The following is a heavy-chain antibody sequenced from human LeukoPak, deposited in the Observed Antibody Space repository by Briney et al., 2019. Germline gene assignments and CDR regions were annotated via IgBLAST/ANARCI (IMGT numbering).Heavy chain of an antibody. CDR3: ARDYYGSGSSATGMDV. V-gene: IGHV3-30*19. CDR1: GFTFSSYG. D-gene: IGHD3-10*01. CDR2: ISYDGSNK. Sequence: GGSLRLSCAASGFTFSSYGMHWVRQAPGKGLEWVAVISYDGSNKYYADSVKGQFTISRDNSKNTLYLQMNSLRAEDTAVYYCARDYYGSGSSATGMDVWGQGTTVTVSS. J-gene: IGHJ6*02.